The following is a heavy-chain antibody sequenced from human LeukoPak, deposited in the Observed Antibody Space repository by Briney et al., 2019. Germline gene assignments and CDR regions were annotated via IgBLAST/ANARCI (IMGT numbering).Heavy chain of an antibody. CDR1: GGSFSGYY. V-gene: IGHV4-34*01. CDR2: INHSGST. Sequence: SETLSLTCAVYGGSFSGYYWSWIRQPPGKGLEWIGEINHSGSTNYNPSLKSRVTISVDTSKNQFSLKLSSVTAADTAVYYCARGSMIVVVITDWGQGTLVTVSS. CDR3: ARGSMIVVVITD. D-gene: IGHD3-22*01. J-gene: IGHJ4*02.